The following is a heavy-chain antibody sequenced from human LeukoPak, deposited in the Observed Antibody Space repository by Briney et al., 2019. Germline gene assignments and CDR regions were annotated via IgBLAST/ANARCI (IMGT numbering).Heavy chain of an antibody. V-gene: IGHV3-30*04. CDR2: ISYDGSDK. CDR3: ARSLIVVVITQSFDY. Sequence: GGSLRLSCAASGFTFSSYAMYWVRQAPGKGLEWVAVISYDGSDKFYADSVKGRFTISRDNAKNSLYLQMNSLRAEDTAVYYCARSLIVVVITQSFDYWGQGTLVTVSS. CDR1: GFTFSSYA. D-gene: IGHD3-22*01. J-gene: IGHJ4*02.